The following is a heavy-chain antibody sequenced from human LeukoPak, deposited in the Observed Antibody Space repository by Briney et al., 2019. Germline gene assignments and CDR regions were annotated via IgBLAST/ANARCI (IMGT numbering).Heavy chain of an antibody. CDR3: ARAPSWGGVPAALYYYYYGMDV. J-gene: IGHJ6*04. V-gene: IGHV1-2*04. CDR1: GYTFTGYY. Sequence: ASVKVSCKASGYTFTGYYMHWVRQAPGQGLEWMGWINPNSGGTNCAQKFQGWVTMTRDTSISTAYMELSRLRSDDTAVYYCARAPSWGGVPAALYYYYYGMDVWGKGTTVTVSS. CDR2: INPNSGGT. D-gene: IGHD2-2*01.